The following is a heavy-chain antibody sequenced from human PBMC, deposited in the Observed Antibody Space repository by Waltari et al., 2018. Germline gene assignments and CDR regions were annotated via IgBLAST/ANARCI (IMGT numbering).Heavy chain of an antibody. J-gene: IGHJ3*02. CDR1: GFTFSIYA. Sequence: EVQLLESGGGLVQPGGSLRLSCAASGFTFSIYAMTWARQAPGKGLEWVSAISGSGGRTYYADSVKGRFTISRDNSKNTLYLQMNSLRAEDTAVYYCAKGRVGISGAFDIWGQGTMVTVSS. D-gene: IGHD3-10*01. V-gene: IGHV3-23*01. CDR3: AKGRVGISGAFDI. CDR2: ISGSGGRT.